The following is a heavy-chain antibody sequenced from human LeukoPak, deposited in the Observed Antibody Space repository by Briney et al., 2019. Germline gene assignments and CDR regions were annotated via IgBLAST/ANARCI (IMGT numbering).Heavy chain of an antibody. D-gene: IGHD1-26*01. CDR2: INHSGST. Sequence: PSETLSLTCAVYGGSFSGYYWSWIRQPPGKGLEWIGEINHSGSTNYNPSLKSRVTISVDTSKNQFSLKLSSVTAADTAVYYCARVRRGSYRTFDYWGQGTLVTVSS. V-gene: IGHV4-34*01. CDR1: GGSFSGYY. J-gene: IGHJ4*02. CDR3: ARVRRGSYRTFDY.